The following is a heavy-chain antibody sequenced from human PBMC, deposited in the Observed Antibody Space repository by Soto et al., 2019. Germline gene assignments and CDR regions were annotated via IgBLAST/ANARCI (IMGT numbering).Heavy chain of an antibody. Sequence: PSETLSLTCTVSGGSISSYYWSWIRQPPGKGLEWIGYIYYSGSTNYNPSLKSRVTISVDTSKNQFSLKLSSVTAADTAVYYCARGRLYRGYYFDYWGQGTLVTVSS. J-gene: IGHJ4*02. CDR2: IYYSGST. CDR3: ARGRLYRGYYFDY. D-gene: IGHD3-10*01. CDR1: GGSISSYY. V-gene: IGHV4-59*01.